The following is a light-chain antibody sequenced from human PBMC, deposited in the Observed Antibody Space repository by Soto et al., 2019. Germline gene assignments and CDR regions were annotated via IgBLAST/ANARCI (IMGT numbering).Light chain of an antibody. Sequence: EIVLTQSPGTLSLSTGERATLSCRASKSVSGSYLAWYQQKLGQAPRLLIYGSSSRATGIPDMFSGSGSGTDFTLTISSLEPEGFAVDYCQQSVSLPRLSFGGGTKVEIK. J-gene: IGKJ4*01. CDR2: GSS. CDR3: QQSVSLPRLS. CDR1: KSVSGSY. V-gene: IGKV3-20*01.